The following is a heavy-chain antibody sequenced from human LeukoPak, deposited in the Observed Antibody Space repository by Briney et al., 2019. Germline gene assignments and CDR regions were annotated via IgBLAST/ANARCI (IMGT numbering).Heavy chain of an antibody. CDR1: GYSFADYY. Sequence: ASVKASCKASGYSFADYYMHWVRQAPGQGLEWMGWIKPNSGDTRSAQKFQGRVTMTRDTSISTAYMELSRLRSDDTAVYYCASLNYRYCSSTSCYRGYWGQGTLVTVSS. V-gene: IGHV1-2*02. D-gene: IGHD2-2*02. J-gene: IGHJ4*02. CDR2: IKPNSGDT. CDR3: ASLNYRYCSSTSCYRGY.